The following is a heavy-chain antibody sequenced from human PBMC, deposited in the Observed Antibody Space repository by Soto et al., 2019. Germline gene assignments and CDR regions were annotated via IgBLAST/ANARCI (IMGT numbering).Heavy chain of an antibody. V-gene: IGHV1-69*12. CDR1: GGTFSSYA. CDR2: IIPIFGTA. Sequence: QVQLVQSGAEVKKPGSSVKVSCKASGGTFSSYAISWVRQAPGQGLEWMGGIIPIFGTANYAQKFQGRVTITADESTRTAYMELSSLRSEDTAVYYCASSANWERYYSYGMDVWGQGTTVTVSS. CDR3: ASSANWERYYSYGMDV. J-gene: IGHJ6*02. D-gene: IGHD1-1*01.